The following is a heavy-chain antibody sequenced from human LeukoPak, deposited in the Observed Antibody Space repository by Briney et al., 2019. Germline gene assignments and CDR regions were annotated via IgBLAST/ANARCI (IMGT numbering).Heavy chain of an antibody. Sequence: PGGSLRLSCVASEFTFSSYAMNWVRQAPGKGLEWVSGISGSGGSTYYADSVKGRFTISRDNSKNTLYLQMNSLGAEDTAVYYCAKDARPTSSLYFFDYWGQGTLVTVSS. V-gene: IGHV3-23*01. D-gene: IGHD2-15*01. J-gene: IGHJ4*02. CDR1: EFTFSSYA. CDR2: ISGSGGST. CDR3: AKDARPTSSLYFFDY.